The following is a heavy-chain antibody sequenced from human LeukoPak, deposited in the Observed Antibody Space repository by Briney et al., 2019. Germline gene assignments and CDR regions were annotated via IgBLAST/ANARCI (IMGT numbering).Heavy chain of an antibody. J-gene: IGHJ6*03. D-gene: IGHD3-22*01. CDR2: IYTSGST. Sequence: SETLSLTCTVSGGSISSYYWSWIRQPAGKGLEWIGRIYTSGSTNYNPSLKSRVTMSVDTSKNQFSLKLSPVTAADTAVYYCARDAPRFYDSRPYYMDVWGKGTTVTVSS. V-gene: IGHV4-4*07. CDR3: ARDAPRFYDSRPYYMDV. CDR1: GGSISSYY.